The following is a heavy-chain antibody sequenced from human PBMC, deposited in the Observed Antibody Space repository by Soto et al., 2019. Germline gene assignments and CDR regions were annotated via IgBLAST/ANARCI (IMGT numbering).Heavy chain of an antibody. J-gene: IGHJ6*02. CDR3: ARETLGSGYYYYGMDV. Sequence: QVQLQESGPGLVKPSQTLSLTCTVSGGSISSGGYYWSWIRQHPGKGLEWIGYIYYSGSTYYNPSLKSRVTISVDTSKNQFALKLSSVTAADTAVYYCARETLGSGYYYYGMDVWGQGTTVTVSS. V-gene: IGHV4-31*03. D-gene: IGHD5-12*01. CDR2: IYYSGST. CDR1: GGSISSGGYY.